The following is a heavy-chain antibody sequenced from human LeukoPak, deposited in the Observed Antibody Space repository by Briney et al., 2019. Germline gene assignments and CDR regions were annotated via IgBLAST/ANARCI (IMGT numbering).Heavy chain of an antibody. Sequence: PGGSLRLSCAASGFTFNNYAMSWVRQAPGKGLEWVSAMSGSGSSTYYADSVKGRLTISRDNSKNTLFLQMNSLRVEDTAVYYCAKDFYDSSGSRYDYWGQGTLVTVSS. D-gene: IGHD3-22*01. CDR1: GFTFNNYA. V-gene: IGHV3-23*01. J-gene: IGHJ4*02. CDR2: MSGSGSST. CDR3: AKDFYDSSGSRYDY.